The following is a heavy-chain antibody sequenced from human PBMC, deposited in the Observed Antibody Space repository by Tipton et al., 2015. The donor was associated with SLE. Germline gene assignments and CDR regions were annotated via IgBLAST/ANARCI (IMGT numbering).Heavy chain of an antibody. CDR2: IYYDETT. CDR1: GGSITSNGVH. CDR3: ARHVDPTDYYYYAVDV. Sequence: TLSLTCSAAGGSITSNGVHWAWIRQPPGKGLEWIGSIYYDETTYYNASLKSRVTISVDTSKNQFSLRLSSVSAADTAVYYCARHVDPTDYYYYAVDVWGQGTTVTVSS. J-gene: IGHJ6*02. V-gene: IGHV4-39*07.